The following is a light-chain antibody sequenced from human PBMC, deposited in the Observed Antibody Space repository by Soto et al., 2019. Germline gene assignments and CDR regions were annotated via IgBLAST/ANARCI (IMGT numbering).Light chain of an antibody. Sequence: QSGLADPPSASGTPGHRVTISFSGSTSNIGSNTVKWYQQLPGTAPKLLIYNNDQRPSGVPDRLSGSKSGTSASLAISGLQSEDEADYYCAAWDDSLNGYVFGSGTKVTVL. V-gene: IGLV1-44*01. CDR2: NND. CDR1: TSNIGSNT. CDR3: AAWDDSLNGYV. J-gene: IGLJ1*01.